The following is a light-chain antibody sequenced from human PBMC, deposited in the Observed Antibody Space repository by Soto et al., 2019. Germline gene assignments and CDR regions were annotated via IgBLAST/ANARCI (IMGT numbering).Light chain of an antibody. J-gene: IGKJ4*01. CDR2: GSS. V-gene: IGKV3D-15*01. Sequence: IVMTQSPATLSVSPGDEVTLSCRASENVGTNLAWYQQKPGQAPRLLIYGSSTRATGIPATFSGSGSGTEFTLTISSLQYEESAIYYCQQYNNWGLSFGGGTKVEIK. CDR3: QQYNNWGLS. CDR1: ENVGTN.